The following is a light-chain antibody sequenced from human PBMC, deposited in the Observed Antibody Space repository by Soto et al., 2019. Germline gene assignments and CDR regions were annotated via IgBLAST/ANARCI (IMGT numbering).Light chain of an antibody. CDR1: SSDVGSFDY. CDR3: CSYTSSATDV. J-gene: IGLJ1*01. Sequence: QSALIQPPSVSGSPGQSVTISCTGTSSDVGSFDYVSWYQQHPGTVPKPMIYNVNTQPSGVPVRFSGSKSGNTASMTISGLQAEDEADYSCCSYTSSATDVFGTGTKVTVL. CDR2: NVN. V-gene: IGLV2-11*01.